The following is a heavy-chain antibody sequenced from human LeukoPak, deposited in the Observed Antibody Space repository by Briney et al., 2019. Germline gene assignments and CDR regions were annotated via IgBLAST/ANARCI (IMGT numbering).Heavy chain of an antibody. CDR3: ARLTLTYRIYCTNGVCPGHWFDP. J-gene: IGHJ5*02. Sequence: SETLSLTCTVSGGSISSSSYYWGWIRQPPGKGLEWIGSIYYSGSTYYNPSLKSRVTISVDTSKNQFSLKLSSVTAADTAVYYCARLTLTYRIYCTNGVCPGHWFDPWGQGALVTVSS. CDR1: GGSISSSSYY. V-gene: IGHV4-39*01. D-gene: IGHD2-8*01. CDR2: IYYSGST.